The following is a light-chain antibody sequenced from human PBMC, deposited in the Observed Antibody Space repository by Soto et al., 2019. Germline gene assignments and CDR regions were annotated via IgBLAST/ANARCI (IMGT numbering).Light chain of an antibody. Sequence: EIVMTPSPATLSVSPGEGATLSCRASQSVSSNLAWYQQKPGQAPRLLIYGASSRATGIPARFSGGGSGTDFTLTISRLEPGDFAVYFCQQYGGFPITFGQGTRLEIK. CDR1: QSVSSN. CDR2: GAS. V-gene: IGKV3-15*01. J-gene: IGKJ5*01. CDR3: QQYGGFPIT.